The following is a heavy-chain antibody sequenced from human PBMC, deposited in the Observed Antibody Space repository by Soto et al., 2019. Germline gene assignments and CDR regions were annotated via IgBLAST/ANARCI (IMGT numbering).Heavy chain of an antibody. CDR2: IYYSGST. D-gene: IGHD1-1*01. J-gene: IGHJ6*03. Sequence: SETLSLTCTVSGGSISSSSYYWGWIRQPPGKGLEWIGSIYYSGSTYYNPSLKSRVTISVDTSKNQFSLKLSSVTAADTAVYYCARNRYKFIYYYYMDVWGKGTTVTVSS. CDR3: ARNRYKFIYYYYMDV. V-gene: IGHV4-39*01. CDR1: GGSISSSSYY.